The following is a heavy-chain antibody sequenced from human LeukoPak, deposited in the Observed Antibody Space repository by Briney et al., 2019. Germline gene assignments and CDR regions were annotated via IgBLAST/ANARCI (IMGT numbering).Heavy chain of an antibody. CDR2: IYYSGST. Sequence: PSETLSLTCTVSGGSVSSGSYYWSWIRQPPGKGLEWIGYIYYSGSTNYNPSLKSRVTISVDTSKNQFSLKLSSVTAADTAVYYCARSGGWYFDPWGRGTLVTVSS. V-gene: IGHV4-61*01. CDR1: GGSVSSGSYY. CDR3: ARSGGWYFDP. D-gene: IGHD3-10*01. J-gene: IGHJ2*01.